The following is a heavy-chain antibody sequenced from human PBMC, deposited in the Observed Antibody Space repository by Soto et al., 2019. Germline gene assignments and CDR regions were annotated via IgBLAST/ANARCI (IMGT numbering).Heavy chain of an antibody. CDR2: IKSRTDGGAT. J-gene: IGHJ4*02. CDR1: GFSFNKAW. CDR3: VRTIQPGTTTYFDS. D-gene: IGHD1-1*01. Sequence: PGGSLRLSCAASGFSFNKAWMTWVRQAPGKGLEWVGRIKSRTDGGATEYAPPVNDRFIISRDDSRNMVFLQMNSLKTEDTAVYFCVRTIQPGTTTYFDSWGQGTLVTVSS. V-gene: IGHV3-15*01.